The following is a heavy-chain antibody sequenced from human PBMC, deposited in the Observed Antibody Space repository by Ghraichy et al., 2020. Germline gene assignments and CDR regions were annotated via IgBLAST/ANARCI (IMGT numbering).Heavy chain of an antibody. CDR2: IYYSGST. Sequence: TLSLTCTVSGGSISSGGYYWSWIRQHPGKGLEWIGYIYYSGSTYYNPSLKSRVTISVDTSKNQFSLKLSSVTAADTAVYYCARAWKNHWYFDLWGRGTLVTVSS. CDR3: ARAWKNHWYFDL. V-gene: IGHV4-31*03. CDR1: GGSISSGGYY. D-gene: IGHD1-1*01. J-gene: IGHJ2*01.